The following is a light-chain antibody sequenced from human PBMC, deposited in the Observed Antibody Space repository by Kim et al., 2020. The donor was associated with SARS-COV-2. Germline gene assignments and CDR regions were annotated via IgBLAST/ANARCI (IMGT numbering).Light chain of an antibody. J-gene: IGKJ4*01. Sequence: DNVMTQSPDSLAVSLGARATINCKSSHSVLYNSNNKNYLAWYQQKPGQPPKLLINWASTRESGVPDRFIGSGSGTDFTLTISSLQPADVAVYYCQQYYNSPVTFGGGTKVDIK. CDR1: HSVLYNSNNKNY. V-gene: IGKV4-1*01. CDR2: WAS. CDR3: QQYYNSPVT.